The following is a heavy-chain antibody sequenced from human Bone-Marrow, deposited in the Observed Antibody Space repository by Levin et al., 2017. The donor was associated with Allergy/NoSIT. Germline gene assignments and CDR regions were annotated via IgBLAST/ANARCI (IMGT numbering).Heavy chain of an antibody. CDR3: VRDGRQLANPSYGVDV. Sequence: GGSLRLSCAASGFVFSDFYMSWLRQAPGKGLEWVAYISKDSYRTYYADSVRGRFTISRDNSENSLYLQMSSLTGADTAVYYCVRDGRQLANPSYGVDVWGQGTTVIVSS. CDR2: ISKDSYRT. V-gene: IGHV3-11*01. CDR1: GFVFSDFY. D-gene: IGHD6-6*01. J-gene: IGHJ6*02.